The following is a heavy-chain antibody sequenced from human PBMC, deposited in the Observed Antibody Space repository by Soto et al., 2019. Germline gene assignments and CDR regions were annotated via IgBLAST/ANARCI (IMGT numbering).Heavy chain of an antibody. D-gene: IGHD2-15*01. J-gene: IGHJ2*01. Sequence: KGLEWVSYISSSGSTIYYADSVKGRFTISRDNAKNSLYLQMNSLRAEDTAVFFFFQAEDGIRGLLPVSAFLLNRSSDL. CDR2: ISSSGSTI. CDR3: FQAEDGIRGLLPVSAFLLNRSSDL. V-gene: IGHV3-11*01.